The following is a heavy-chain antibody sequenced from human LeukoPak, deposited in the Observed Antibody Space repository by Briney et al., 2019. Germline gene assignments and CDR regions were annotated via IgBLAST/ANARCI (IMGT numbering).Heavy chain of an antibody. Sequence: SETLSLTCTASGGSISSYYWSWIRQPPGKRLEWIGYIYYSGSTNYNPSLKSRVTISVDTSKNQFSRKLSSVPAADTAVYYCARDFDWSVDSSWSQGTLVTVSS. CDR2: IYYSGST. CDR3: ARDFDWSVDSS. J-gene: IGHJ4*02. V-gene: IGHV4-59*01. CDR1: GGSISSYY. D-gene: IGHD3-9*01.